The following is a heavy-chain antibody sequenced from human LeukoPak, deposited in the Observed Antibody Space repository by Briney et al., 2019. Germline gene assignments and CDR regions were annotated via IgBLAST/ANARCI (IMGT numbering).Heavy chain of an antibody. J-gene: IGHJ6*02. CDR1: GGSISTYY. V-gene: IGHV4-4*07. CDR2: IYSSGST. Sequence: SETLSLTCTVSGGSISTYYWSWIRQPAGKGLEWIGRIYSSGSTNYNPSFKSRVTMSVDTSKNQFSLKLSSATAADTAVYYCARDPMGYYYGSGRPYYYGMDVWGQGTTVTVSS. D-gene: IGHD3-10*01. CDR3: ARDPMGYYYGSGRPYYYGMDV.